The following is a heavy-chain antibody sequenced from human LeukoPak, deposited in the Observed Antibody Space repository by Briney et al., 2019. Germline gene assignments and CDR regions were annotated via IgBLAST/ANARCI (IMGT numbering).Heavy chain of an antibody. Sequence: GSSVKVSCKASGGTFSSYAISWVRQAPGQGLEWMGRIIPIFGTANYAQKFQGRVTITTDESTGTAYMELSSLRSEDAAVYYCARDGESSGYNYWGQGTLVTVSS. CDR2: IIPIFGTA. D-gene: IGHD3-22*01. CDR3: ARDGESSGYNY. J-gene: IGHJ4*02. V-gene: IGHV1-69*05. CDR1: GGTFSSYA.